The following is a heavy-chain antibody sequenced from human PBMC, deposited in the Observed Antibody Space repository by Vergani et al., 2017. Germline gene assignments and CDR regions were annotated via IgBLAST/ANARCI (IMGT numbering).Heavy chain of an antibody. CDR3: ARDPTPQYCSGGSCYSGWFDP. CDR1: GGSISSGDYY. V-gene: IGHV4-30-4*01. D-gene: IGHD2-15*01. CDR2: IYYSGST. Sequence: QVQLQESGPGLVKPSQTLSLTCTVSGGSISSGDYYWSWIRQPPGKGLEWIGYIYYSGSTYYNPSLKSRVTISVDTSKNQFSLKLSSVTAADTAVYYCARDPTPQYCSGGSCYSGWFDPWGQGTLVTVSS. J-gene: IGHJ5*02.